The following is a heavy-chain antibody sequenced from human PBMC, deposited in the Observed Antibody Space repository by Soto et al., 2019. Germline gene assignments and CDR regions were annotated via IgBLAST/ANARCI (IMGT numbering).Heavy chain of an antibody. Sequence: PGGSLRLSCAASGFTFNKYGIHWVRQAPGKGLEGVAVIWHDGSEKYYADSVKNRFTISRDNSKKMVYLQMKSLRVDDTATYYCAKDGDRTYCSDGNCAFFDSWGQGALVTVSS. CDR2: IWHDGSEK. CDR3: AKDGDRTYCSDGNCAFFDS. D-gene: IGHD2-15*01. V-gene: IGHV3-33*06. J-gene: IGHJ4*02. CDR1: GFTFNKYG.